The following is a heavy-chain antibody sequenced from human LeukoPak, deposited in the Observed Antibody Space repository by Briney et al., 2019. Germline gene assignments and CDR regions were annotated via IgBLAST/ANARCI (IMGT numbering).Heavy chain of an antibody. D-gene: IGHD1-14*01. Sequence: SETLSLTCAVSGGSISSGGYSWSRIRQPPGTGLEWIGYIYHSGSTYYNPSLKSRVTISVDRSKNQFSLKLSSVTAADTAVYYCARETESCAFDIWGQGTMVTVSS. V-gene: IGHV4-30-2*01. J-gene: IGHJ3*02. CDR1: GGSISSGGYS. CDR3: ARETESCAFDI. CDR2: IYHSGST.